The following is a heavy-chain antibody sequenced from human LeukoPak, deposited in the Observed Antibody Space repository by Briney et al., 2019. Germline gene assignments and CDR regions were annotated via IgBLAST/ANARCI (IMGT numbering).Heavy chain of an antibody. CDR3: ARGGSLGYSRTLDY. CDR1: GFTFSNYW. J-gene: IGHJ4*02. CDR2: IYSGGST. V-gene: IGHV3-66*01. D-gene: IGHD6-13*01. Sequence: QPGGSLRLSCAASGFTFSNYWMHWVRQAPGKGLVWVSVIYSGGSTYYADSVKGRFTISRDNSKNTLYLQMNSLRAEDTAVYYCARGGSLGYSRTLDYWGQGTLVTVSS.